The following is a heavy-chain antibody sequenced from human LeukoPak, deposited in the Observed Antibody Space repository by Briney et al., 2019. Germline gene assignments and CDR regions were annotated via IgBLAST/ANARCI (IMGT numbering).Heavy chain of an antibody. CDR3: ARDRQVAVGYFDY. Sequence: PSETLSLTCTVSGGSISSGGYYWSWIRQHPGKGLEWIGYIYYSGSTYYNPSLKSRVTLSVDTSKNQFSLKLSSVTAADTAVYYCARDRQVAVGYFDYWGQGTLVTVSS. V-gene: IGHV4-31*03. CDR1: GGSISSGGYY. J-gene: IGHJ4*02. D-gene: IGHD3-10*01. CDR2: IYYSGST.